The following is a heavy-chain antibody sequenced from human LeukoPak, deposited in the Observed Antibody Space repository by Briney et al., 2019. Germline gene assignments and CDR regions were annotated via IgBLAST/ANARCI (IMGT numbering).Heavy chain of an antibody. CDR2: IKQDGSEK. CDR1: SGYW. CDR3: AREHVDIVATALLWAYYGMDV. D-gene: IGHD5-12*01. Sequence: GGSLRLSCAAFSGYWMTWVRQAPGKGLEWVANIKQDGSEKYYVDSVKGRFTISRDNAKNSLFLQMNSLRAEDTAVYYCAREHVDIVATALLWAYYGMDVWGQGTTVTVSS. J-gene: IGHJ6*02. V-gene: IGHV3-7*03.